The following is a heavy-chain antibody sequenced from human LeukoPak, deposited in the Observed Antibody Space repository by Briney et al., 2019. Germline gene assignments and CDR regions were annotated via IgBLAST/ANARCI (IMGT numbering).Heavy chain of an antibody. J-gene: IGHJ3*01. CDR2: IYRSEST. D-gene: IGHD6-6*01. CDR1: GCSISSYY. Sequence: SETLSLTCSVSGCSISSYYCSWIRQSPGKGLEWIGYIYRSESTSYNPSLKSRVTISVDTSKNQFSLNLKSVTAADTAVYYCARSSYSGSSSVWGQGTMVTVSS. CDR3: ARSSYSGSSSV. V-gene: IGHV4-59*01.